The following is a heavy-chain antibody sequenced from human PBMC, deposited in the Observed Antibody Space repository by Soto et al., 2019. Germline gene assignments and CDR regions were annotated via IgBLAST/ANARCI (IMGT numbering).Heavy chain of an antibody. CDR2: IYHSGST. J-gene: IGHJ5*02. CDR3: ARGEGKWFGELFVDVWFDP. V-gene: IGHV4-30-2*01. Sequence: QLQLQESGSGLVKPSQTLSLTCAVSGGSISSGGYSWSWIRQPPGKGLEWIGYIYHSGSTYYNPSLKSRVTISVDRSKNQFSLKLSSVTAADTAVYYCARGEGKWFGELFVDVWFDPWGQGTLVTVSS. D-gene: IGHD3-10*01. CDR1: GGSISSGGYS.